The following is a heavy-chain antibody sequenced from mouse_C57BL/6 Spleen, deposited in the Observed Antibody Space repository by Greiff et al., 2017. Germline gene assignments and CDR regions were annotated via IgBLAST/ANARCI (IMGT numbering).Heavy chain of an antibody. J-gene: IGHJ3*01. V-gene: IGHV1-69*01. CDR2: IDPSDSYT. CDR3: ARGHYDYAWFAY. Sequence: VQLKQPGAELVMPGASVKLSCKASGYTFTSYWMHWVKQRPGQGLEWIGEIDPSDSYTNYNQKFKGKSTLTVDKSSSTAYMQLSSLTSEDSAVYYCARGHYDYAWFAYWGQGTLVTVSA. D-gene: IGHD2-4*01. CDR1: GYTFTSYW.